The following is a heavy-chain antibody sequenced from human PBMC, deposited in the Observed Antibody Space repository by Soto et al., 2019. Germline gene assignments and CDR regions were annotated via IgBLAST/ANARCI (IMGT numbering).Heavy chain of an antibody. Sequence: EVQLVESGGGLVQPGGSLRLSCAASGFTFSDYGMAWARQAPGKGLFCVSRINSDGSSAHYAESVKGRFTISRDNAKNKLWLKLKSLRDADTDVYYCRRGRWGLLDFWGQGALVTVSS. D-gene: IGHD7-27*01. V-gene: IGHV3-74*02. CDR1: GFTFSDYG. CDR3: RRGRWGLLDF. J-gene: IGHJ3*01. CDR2: INSDGSSA.